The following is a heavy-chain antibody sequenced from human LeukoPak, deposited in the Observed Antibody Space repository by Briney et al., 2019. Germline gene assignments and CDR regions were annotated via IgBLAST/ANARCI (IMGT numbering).Heavy chain of an antibody. Sequence: GGSLRLSCAASGFTFSDYYMSWIRQAPGKGLEWVSYISSSGSTIYYADSVKGRFTISRDNAKNSLYLQMNSLRAEDTAVYYCASVYYGSGSYLWFDYWGQGTLVTVSS. CDR3: ASVYYGSGSYLWFDY. CDR1: GFTFSDYY. CDR2: ISSSGSTI. J-gene: IGHJ4*02. V-gene: IGHV3-11*01. D-gene: IGHD3-10*01.